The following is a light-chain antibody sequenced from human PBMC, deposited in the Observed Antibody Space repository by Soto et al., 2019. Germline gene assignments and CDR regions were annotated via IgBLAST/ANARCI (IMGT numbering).Light chain of an antibody. CDR2: AAS. CDR3: QTYNSAPFT. V-gene: IGKV1-27*01. Sequence: DIQMTQSPSSLSASVGDRVTITCRASQDISTYLAWYQQKPGKVPKLLIYAASTLQSGVPSRFSGSGSGTDFTLTISSLQPEDVATYYCQTYNSAPFTFGPGTKVDIK. CDR1: QDISTY. J-gene: IGKJ3*01.